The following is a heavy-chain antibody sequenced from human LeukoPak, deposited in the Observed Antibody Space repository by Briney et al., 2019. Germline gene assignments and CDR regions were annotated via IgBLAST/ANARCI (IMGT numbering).Heavy chain of an antibody. D-gene: IGHD5-24*01. CDR2: ITKSGDQT. CDR1: GFTFSSYA. V-gene: IGHV3-23*01. CDR3: VKSAGKDGYRDVFDI. Sequence: QPGRSLRLPCAASGFTFSSYAMHWVRQAPVKGLEWVSTITKSGDQTHYADSVRGLFTISRDIFKNTLYLQMNSLRAEDTAVYHCVKSAGKDGYRDVFDIWGQGTVVTVSS. J-gene: IGHJ3*02.